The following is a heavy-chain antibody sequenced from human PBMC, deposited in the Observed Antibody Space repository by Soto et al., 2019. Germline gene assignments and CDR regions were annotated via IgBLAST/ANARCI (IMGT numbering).Heavy chain of an antibody. V-gene: IGHV4-30-4*01. J-gene: IGHJ4*02. CDR1: GDSVSSDYYY. CDR3: ARGPSADKVDY. Sequence: QLQLQESGPGLVEPSQTLSLTCTVSGDSVSSDYYYWSRIRQPPGRGLEWIGHIYNSGSTYSNPSLRSRATVSEDTSKNQFSLELSSVTAADTAVYYCARGPSADKVDYWGQGTLVTVSP. CDR2: IYNSGST.